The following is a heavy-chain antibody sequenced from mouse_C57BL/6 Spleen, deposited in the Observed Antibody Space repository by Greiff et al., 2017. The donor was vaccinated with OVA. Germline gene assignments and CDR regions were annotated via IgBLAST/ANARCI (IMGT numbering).Heavy chain of an antibody. D-gene: IGHD1-1*01. J-gene: IGHJ2*01. CDR2: IDPSDSYT. CDR3: ARYVNGSSYFDY. Sequence: QVQLQQPGAELVMPGASVKLSRKASGYTFTSYWMHWVKQRPGQGLEWIGEIDPSDSYTNYNQKFKGKSTLTVDKSSSTAYMQLSSLTSEDSAVYYCARYVNGSSYFDYWGQGTTLTVSS. V-gene: IGHV1-69*01. CDR1: GYTFTSYW.